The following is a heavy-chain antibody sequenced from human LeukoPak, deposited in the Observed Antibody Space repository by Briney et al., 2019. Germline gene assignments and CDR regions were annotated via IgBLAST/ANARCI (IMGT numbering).Heavy chain of an antibody. D-gene: IGHD1-1*01. J-gene: IGHJ6*02. V-gene: IGHV4-34*01. CDR3: ARGRRRTAIPSPYYYYGMNV. CDR1: GGSFSGYY. CDR2: INHSGST. Sequence: TLSLTCAVYGGSFSGYYWSWIRQPPGKGLEWIGEINHSGSTNYNPSLKSRVTISVDTSKNQFSLKLSSVTAADTAVYYCARGRRRTAIPSPYYYYGMNVWGQGTTVTVSS.